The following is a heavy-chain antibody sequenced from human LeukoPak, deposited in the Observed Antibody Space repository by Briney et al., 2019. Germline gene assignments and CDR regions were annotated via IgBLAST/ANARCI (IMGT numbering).Heavy chain of an antibody. V-gene: IGHV1-2*02. CDR3: ARDVKGVLRFLEWLLDNWFDP. Sequence: ASVTLCYTASGYTFTGYYMHWVRQAPGQGLGWMGWINPNSGGTNYAQKFQGRVTMTRETSISTAYMELSRLRSDDTAVYYCARDVKGVLRFLEWLLDNWFDPWGQGTLVTVSS. CDR2: INPNSGGT. CDR1: GYTFTGYY. J-gene: IGHJ5*02. D-gene: IGHD3-3*01.